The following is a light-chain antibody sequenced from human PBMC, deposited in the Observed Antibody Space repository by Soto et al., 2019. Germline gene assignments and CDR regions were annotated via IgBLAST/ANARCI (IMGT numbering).Light chain of an antibody. CDR1: QGISNW. Sequence: IQMSQFRSYVSASLGDRVSITCRASQGISNWLAWYQQKPGRAPKLLIYAASSLQSGVSSRFSGSGSGTDFTLTISSLQPEDFATYYCQQGNSFPFTFGPGTKVDIK. J-gene: IGKJ3*01. CDR3: QQGNSFPFT. CDR2: AAS. V-gene: IGKV1D-12*01.